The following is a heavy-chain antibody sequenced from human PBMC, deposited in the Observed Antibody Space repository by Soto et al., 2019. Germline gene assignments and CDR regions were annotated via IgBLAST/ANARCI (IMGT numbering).Heavy chain of an antibody. Sequence: QVHLVQSGAEEKKPGASVKVSCKASGYTFTSYAMYWVRQAPGQRLEWMGWINSGNGNTKYSQKFQGRVTITRDNSASTAYMELSSLRSEDTAVYYCARDLGYCTNGVCYPAWFDPWGQGTLVTVSS. CDR2: INSGNGNT. CDR3: ARDLGYCTNGVCYPAWFDP. D-gene: IGHD2-8*01. J-gene: IGHJ5*02. V-gene: IGHV1-3*05. CDR1: GYTFTSYA.